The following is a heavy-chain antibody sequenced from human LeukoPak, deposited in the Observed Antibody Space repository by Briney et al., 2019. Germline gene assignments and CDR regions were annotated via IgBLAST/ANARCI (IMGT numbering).Heavy chain of an antibody. CDR3: ASGRSGTFDF. CDR2: INSDARAI. J-gene: IGHJ4*02. V-gene: IGHV3-74*01. D-gene: IGHD1-26*01. CDR1: GFTFSNYW. Sequence: PGGSLRLSCEVSGFTFSNYWMHWVHQAPGEGLVWVSRINSDARAIDYADSVKGRFSISRDNARNTLYLQMSSLRAEDTALYYCASGRSGTFDFWGQGTLVTVSS.